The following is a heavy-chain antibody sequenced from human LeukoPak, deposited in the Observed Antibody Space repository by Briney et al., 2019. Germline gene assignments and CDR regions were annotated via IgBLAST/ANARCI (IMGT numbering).Heavy chain of an antibody. CDR2: INPNSGGT. Sequence: ASVKVSCKASGYTFTGYYMHWVRQAPGQGLEWMGWINPNSGGTNYAQKFQGRVTMTRDTSISTACMELSRLRSGDTAVYYCARGGNWIVVVPAAMVWCDPWGQGTLVTVSS. CDR1: GYTFTGYY. J-gene: IGHJ5*02. CDR3: ARGGNWIVVVPAAMVWCDP. V-gene: IGHV1-2*02. D-gene: IGHD2-2*01.